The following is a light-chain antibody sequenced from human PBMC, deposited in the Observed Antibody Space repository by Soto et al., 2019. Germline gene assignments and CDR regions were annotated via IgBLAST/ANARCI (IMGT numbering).Light chain of an antibody. CDR3: QQYNTYST. J-gene: IGKJ5*01. V-gene: IGKV1-5*01. CDR1: QSVSGW. Sequence: IQMTQSPSTLSSSLGDTVTVTCRASQSVSGWLAWYQQKPGEAPKLLIYDASSLKSGVPARFSGSGSGTEFTLTISSMKPDDFATDYCQQYNTYSTFGQGTRLENK. CDR2: DAS.